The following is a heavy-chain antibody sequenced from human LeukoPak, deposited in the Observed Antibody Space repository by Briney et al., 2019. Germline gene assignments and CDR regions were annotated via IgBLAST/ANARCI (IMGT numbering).Heavy chain of an antibody. CDR2: IRSKAYGGTT. CDR3: TRVWWDSSGYYYFDY. J-gene: IGHJ4*02. CDR1: GFTFCDYA. D-gene: IGHD3-22*01. Sequence: PGRSLRLSCTASGFTFCDYAMSWFRQAPGKGLEWVGFIRSKAYGGTTEYAASVKGRFTISRDDSKSIAYLQMNSLETEDRAVYYCTRVWWDSSGYYYFDYWGQGTLVTVSS. V-gene: IGHV3-49*03.